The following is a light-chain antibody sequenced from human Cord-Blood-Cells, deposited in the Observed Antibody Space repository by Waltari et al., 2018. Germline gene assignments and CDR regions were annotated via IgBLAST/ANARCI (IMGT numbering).Light chain of an antibody. CDR2: EVS. J-gene: IGLJ3*02. Sequence: QSALTQPPSVSGSPGQSVTISCTGTSSDVGSYNRVSWYQQPPGTAPKLMIYEVSNRSSGVPDRFSGPKSGNTASLTISGLQAEDEADYYCSSYTSSSTLVFGGGTKLTVL. CDR1: SSDVGSYNR. CDR3: SSYTSSSTLV. V-gene: IGLV2-18*02.